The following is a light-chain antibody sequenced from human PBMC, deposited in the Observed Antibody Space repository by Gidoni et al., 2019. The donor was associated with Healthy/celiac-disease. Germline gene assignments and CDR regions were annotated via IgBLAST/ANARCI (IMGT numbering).Light chain of an antibody. J-gene: IGKJ1*01. CDR3: QQYYSTPRT. CDR2: WAS. CDR1: QSDLYSSNNKNY. V-gene: IGKV4-1*01. Sequence: DIVMTKSPDSLAVSLGERATINCKSSQSDLYSSNNKNYLAWYQQKPGQPPKLLIYWASTRESGVPDRVSGSGSGTDFTLTISSLQAEDVAVYYCQQYYSTPRTFGQGTKVEIK.